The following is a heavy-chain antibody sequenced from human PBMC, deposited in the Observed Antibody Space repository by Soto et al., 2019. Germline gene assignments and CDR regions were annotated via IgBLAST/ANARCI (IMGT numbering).Heavy chain of an antibody. J-gene: IGHJ5*02. CDR3: ARHGAIAARYWFDP. CDR2: MSHSGGT. Sequence: SETLSLTCIVSGGSISSSNYYWGWIRQPPGKGPEWIGSMSHSGGTYYNPSLKSRVTISVDTSKNQFSLKLSSVTAADTAVNYCARHGAIAARYWFDPWGQGTLVTVSS. CDR1: GGSISSSNYY. V-gene: IGHV4-39*01. D-gene: IGHD6-6*01.